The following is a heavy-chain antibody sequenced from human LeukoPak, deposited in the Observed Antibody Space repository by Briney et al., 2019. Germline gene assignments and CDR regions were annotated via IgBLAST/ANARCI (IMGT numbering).Heavy chain of an antibody. J-gene: IGHJ4*02. D-gene: IGHD5-18*01. CDR3: ASSTRRYGYSYGYFDY. CDR1: GGSISSSNW. V-gene: IGHV4-4*02. CDR2: IYHSGST. Sequence: SGTLSLTCAVSGGSISSSNWWSWVRQPPGKGLEWIGEIYHSGSTNYNPSLKSRVTISVDKSKNQFSLKLSSVTAADTAVYYCASSTRRYGYSYGYFDYWGQGTLVTVSS.